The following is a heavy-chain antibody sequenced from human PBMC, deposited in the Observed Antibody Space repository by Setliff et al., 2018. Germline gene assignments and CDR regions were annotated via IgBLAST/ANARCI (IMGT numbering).Heavy chain of an antibody. Sequence: GGSLRLSCAASGFTFPDYAMSWVRQAPGKGLEWVSTIYSGDRSTFYTDSVKVRFIIYRDSSKNTLYMQMNRLRAEDTAVYYCAKPRVELRWVFESWGQGTLVTVSS. CDR3: AKPRVELRWVFES. CDR2: IYSGDRST. CDR1: GFTFPDYA. J-gene: IGHJ4*02. V-gene: IGHV3-23*03. D-gene: IGHD1-7*01.